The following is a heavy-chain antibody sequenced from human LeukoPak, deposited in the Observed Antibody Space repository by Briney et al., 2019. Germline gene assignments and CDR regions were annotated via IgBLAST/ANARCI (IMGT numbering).Heavy chain of an antibody. D-gene: IGHD1-14*01. J-gene: IGHJ4*02. CDR1: GYSLTELS. CDR3: ARSGSAGLDY. Sequence: EASVKVSCKVSGYSLTELSMHWVRQAPGKGLEWVGGFSPGDGETIYAQRFQGRVTMTEATSTSTAYMELRSLRSDDTAVYYCARSGSAGLDYWGQGTLVTVSS. CDR2: FSPGDGET. V-gene: IGHV1-24*01.